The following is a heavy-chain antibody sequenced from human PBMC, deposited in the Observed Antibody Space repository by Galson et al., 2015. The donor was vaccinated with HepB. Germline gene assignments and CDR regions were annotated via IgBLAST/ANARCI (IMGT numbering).Heavy chain of an antibody. CDR3: ASSPPDTVGATYQG. D-gene: IGHD1-26*01. V-gene: IGHV3-53*01. CDR2: IYSGGST. Sequence: SLRLSCAASGFTVSSNYMSWVRQAPGKGLEWVSVIYSGGSTYYADSVKGRFTISRDNSKNTLYLQMNSLRAEDTAVYYCASSPPDTVGATYQGWGQGTLVTVSS. CDR1: GFTVSSNY. J-gene: IGHJ4*02.